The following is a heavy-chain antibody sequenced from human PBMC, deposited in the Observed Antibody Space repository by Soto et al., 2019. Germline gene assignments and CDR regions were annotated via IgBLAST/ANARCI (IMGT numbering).Heavy chain of an antibody. D-gene: IGHD2-8*02. CDR3: ARDAYPVVYENWFDP. J-gene: IGHJ5*02. V-gene: IGHV3-30-3*01. CDR1: GFTFSSYA. CDR2: ISYDGSNK. Sequence: QVQLVESGGGVVQPGRSLRLSCAASGFTFSSYAMHWVRQAPGKGLEWVAVISYDGSNKYYADSVKGRFTISRDNSKNTLYLQMNSLRAGDTAVYYSARDAYPVVYENWFDPWGQGTLVTVSS.